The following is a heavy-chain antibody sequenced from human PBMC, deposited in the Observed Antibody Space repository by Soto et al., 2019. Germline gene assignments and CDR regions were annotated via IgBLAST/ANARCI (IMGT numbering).Heavy chain of an antibody. V-gene: IGHV1-18*01. Sequence: QVQLVQSGAEVKKPGASVKVSCKASGYTFTSYGISWVRQAPGQGLEGMGWINPYNGNTKYAQKLQGRVTMTTDTSTSTAYPELTSLRHDDTAVYSWARDAAVGLFDYWGQGPLVTVSS. J-gene: IGHJ4*02. D-gene: IGHD1-26*01. CDR1: GYTFTSYG. CDR2: INPYNGNT. CDR3: ARDAAVGLFDY.